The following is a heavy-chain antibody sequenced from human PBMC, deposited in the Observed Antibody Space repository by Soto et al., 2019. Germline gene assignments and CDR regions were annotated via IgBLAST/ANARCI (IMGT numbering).Heavy chain of an antibody. D-gene: IGHD1-1*01. Sequence: GGSLRLSCAASGFAFSTYTMNWVRQAPGKGLEWVSGIYGNARETYYADSVRGCFIISRDNSKNTLLLQMNGLRAEDTAVYYCAKDRRPDGRWDIDYWGQGTLVTVSS. J-gene: IGHJ4*02. CDR2: IYGNARET. CDR3: AKDRRPDGRWDIDY. CDR1: GFAFSTYT. V-gene: IGHV3-23*01.